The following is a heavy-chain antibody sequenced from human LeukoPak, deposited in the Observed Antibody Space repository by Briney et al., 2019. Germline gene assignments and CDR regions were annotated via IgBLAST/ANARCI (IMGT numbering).Heavy chain of an antibody. V-gene: IGHV4-59*11. CDR3: ARAPIYGDHFGDVLDI. Sequence: SETLSLTCAVSGASISSSHQWSWIRQPPGKGLEFIGYIYYSGSTNYNPSLKSRVTISVDTSKNQFSLKLSSVTAADTAVYYCARAPIYGDHFGDVLDIWGQGTMVTVSS. D-gene: IGHD4-17*01. CDR1: GASISSSHQ. CDR2: IYYSGST. J-gene: IGHJ3*02.